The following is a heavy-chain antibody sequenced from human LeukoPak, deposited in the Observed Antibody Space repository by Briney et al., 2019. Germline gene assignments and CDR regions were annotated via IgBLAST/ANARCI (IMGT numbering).Heavy chain of an antibody. D-gene: IGHD3-10*01. Sequence: SECLSLTCTVAGASISSYYWSWIRQPPGRGLGWIGYIFYSGSTNYNPSLQSRVTLSVDTSKNQFSLKLSSVTAVDTAVYYCARATFMVRGVIDAFDIWGQGTMVTVSS. CDR1: GASISSYY. CDR3: ARATFMVRGVIDAFDI. V-gene: IGHV4-59*01. J-gene: IGHJ3*02. CDR2: IFYSGST.